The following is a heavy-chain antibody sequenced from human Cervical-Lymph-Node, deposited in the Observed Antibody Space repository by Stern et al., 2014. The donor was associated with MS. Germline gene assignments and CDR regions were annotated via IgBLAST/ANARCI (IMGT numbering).Heavy chain of an antibody. CDR2: IYPGDSDP. Sequence: VQLVESGAEVKKPGESLKISCKGSGYSFTANWIAWGRQMPGKGLEWMGIIYPGDSDPRYSPSFQGQVTISADKSISTAYLQWSSLKASDTAMYYCARDYGDYAFDYWGQGTLVTVSS. J-gene: IGHJ4*02. CDR3: ARDYGDYAFDY. D-gene: IGHD4-17*01. CDR1: GYSFTANW. V-gene: IGHV5-51*01.